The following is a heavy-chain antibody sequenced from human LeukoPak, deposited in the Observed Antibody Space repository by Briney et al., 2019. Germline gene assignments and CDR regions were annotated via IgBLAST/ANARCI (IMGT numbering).Heavy chain of an antibody. J-gene: IGHJ4*02. CDR2: IYYSGRT. D-gene: IGHD1-26*01. CDR1: GGSISSSSYY. V-gene: IGHV4-39*01. CDR3: ARLGRGGSYIDY. Sequence: PSETLSLTCTVSGGSISSSSYYWGWIRQPPGKGLEWIGSIYYSGRTYYNPSLKSRVTISVDTSKNQFSLKLSSVTAADTAVYYCARLGRGGSYIDYWGQGTLVTVSS.